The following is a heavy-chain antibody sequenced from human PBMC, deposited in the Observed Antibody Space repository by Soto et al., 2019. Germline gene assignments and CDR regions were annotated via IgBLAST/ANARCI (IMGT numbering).Heavy chain of an antibody. D-gene: IGHD2-15*01. CDR1: GFTLSTYT. CDR2: IFSGTGGT. V-gene: IGHV3-23*01. J-gene: IGHJ4*02. CDR3: ARDRQPDGIWTFDY. Sequence: PGGSIRLSCSASGFTLSTYTLGWVRLATGKQLKWVSTIFSGTGGTKYEHYVTGRFTISRDISRNILYLQMNALGVDDTAVYFCARDRQPDGIWTFDYWGRGIQVTVSS.